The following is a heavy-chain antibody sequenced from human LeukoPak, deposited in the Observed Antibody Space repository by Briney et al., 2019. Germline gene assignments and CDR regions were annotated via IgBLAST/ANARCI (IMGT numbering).Heavy chain of an antibody. CDR2: IKQDGSEK. CDR1: GFTLSTYC. CDR3: ARDGGYCSSTSCYPYFDY. V-gene: IGHV3-7*01. D-gene: IGHD2-2*01. Sequence: GGSLRLSCAASGFTLSTYCMSWVRQAPGKGLEWVASIKQDGSEKYYVDSVKGRFTISRDNAKNSLYLHMNSLRAEDTAVYYCARDGGYCSSTSCYPYFDYWGQGTLVTVSS. J-gene: IGHJ4*02.